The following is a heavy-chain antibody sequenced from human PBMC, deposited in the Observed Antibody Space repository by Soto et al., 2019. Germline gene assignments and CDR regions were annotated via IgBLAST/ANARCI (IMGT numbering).Heavy chain of an antibody. CDR1: RGSITSGTYY. D-gene: IGHD2-8*01. CDR3: ARREAGWSLDY. CDR2: IYYSEST. J-gene: IGHJ4*02. V-gene: IGHV4-39*01. Sequence: SETLSLTCTVSRGSITSGTYYWTWIRQPPGKGLEWIANIYYSESTFYNPSLKSRVTISLDTSKNQFSLKLRSVTAADTAVYYCARREAGWSLDYCGQGPLVTVSS.